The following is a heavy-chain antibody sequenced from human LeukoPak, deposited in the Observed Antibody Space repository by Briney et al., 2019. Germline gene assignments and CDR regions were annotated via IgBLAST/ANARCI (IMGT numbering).Heavy chain of an antibody. CDR2: INHSGST. J-gene: IGHJ4*02. CDR3: ARGLRQLRGY. D-gene: IGHD1-7*01. V-gene: IGHV4-34*01. Sequence: SETLSLTCAVYGGSSSGYYWSWIRQPPGKGLEWIGEINHSGSTNYNPSLKSRVTISVDTSKNQFSLKLSSVTAADTAVYYCARGLRQLRGYWGQGTLVTVSS. CDR1: GGSSSGYY.